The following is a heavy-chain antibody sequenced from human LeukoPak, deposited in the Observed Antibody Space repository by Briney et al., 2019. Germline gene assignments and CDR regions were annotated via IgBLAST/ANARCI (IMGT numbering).Heavy chain of an antibody. Sequence: GASVKVSCKASGYTFTSYDINWVRQATGQGLEWMGWMNPNSSNTGYAQKFQGRVTITRNTSISTAYMELSSLRSEDTAVYYCARTRRAAYSSSGRFDYWGQGTLVTVSS. CDR2: MNPNSSNT. CDR1: GYTFTSYD. J-gene: IGHJ4*02. V-gene: IGHV1-8*03. CDR3: ARTRRAAYSSSGRFDY. D-gene: IGHD6-6*01.